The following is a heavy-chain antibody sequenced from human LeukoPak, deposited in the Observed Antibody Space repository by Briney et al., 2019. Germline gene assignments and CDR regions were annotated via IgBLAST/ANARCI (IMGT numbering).Heavy chain of an antibody. Sequence: ASVKVSCKASGYTFTGYYMHWVRQAPGQGLEWMGWINPNSGGTNYAQKFQGRVTMTRDTSISTAYMELSRLRSDDTAVYYCAREKEPYNDAFGLWGQGTLVTVSS. D-gene: IGHD3-16*01. CDR3: AREKEPYNDAFGL. CDR2: INPNSGGT. CDR1: GYTFTGYY. J-gene: IGHJ4*02. V-gene: IGHV1-2*02.